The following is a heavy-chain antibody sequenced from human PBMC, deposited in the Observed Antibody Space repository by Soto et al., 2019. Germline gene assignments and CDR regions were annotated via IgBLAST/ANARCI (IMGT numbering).Heavy chain of an antibody. J-gene: IGHJ5*01. CDR1: GFTFSSYA. CDR2: ISGGGGST. D-gene: IGHD2-15*01. Sequence: GGYLRLACAGSGFTFSSYAISWVRQAPEKGLEWGSAISGGGGSTYYADSVKGRLTISRDNSKNTLYLQMNSLRAEDTAVYYCEARKGCSGGRCSEIWSDSRGQGSPGTV. CDR3: EARKGCSGGRCSEIWSDS. V-gene: IGHV3-23*01.